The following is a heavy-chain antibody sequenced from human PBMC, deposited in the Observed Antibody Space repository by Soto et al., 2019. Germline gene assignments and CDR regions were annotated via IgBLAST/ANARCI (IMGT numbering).Heavy chain of an antibody. CDR3: ASGGYGDYVAFDI. J-gene: IGHJ3*02. V-gene: IGHV1-69*02. CDR2: LGIA. Sequence: LGIANYAQKSQGRVTITADKSTSTAYMELSSLRSEDTAVFYCASGGYGDYVAFDIWGQGTMVTVSS. D-gene: IGHD4-17*01.